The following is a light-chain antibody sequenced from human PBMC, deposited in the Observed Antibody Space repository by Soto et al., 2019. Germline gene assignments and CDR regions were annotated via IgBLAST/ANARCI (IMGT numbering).Light chain of an antibody. J-gene: IGKJ2*01. CDR1: QSINTW. CDR2: KAS. Sequence: DIQMTQSPSTLSASVGDRVTITCRASQSINTWLAWYQQKAGKAPKLLIYKASDLQSGVPARFSGSGLGTEFSLSISSLQPDDFATYYCQQYITYPYIFGQGTKVEIK. V-gene: IGKV1-5*03. CDR3: QQYITYPYI.